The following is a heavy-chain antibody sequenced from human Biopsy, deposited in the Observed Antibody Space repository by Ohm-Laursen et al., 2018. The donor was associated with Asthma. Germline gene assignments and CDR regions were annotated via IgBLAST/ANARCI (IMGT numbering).Heavy chain of an antibody. CDR3: ASDFPKGYVRYNFQF. V-gene: IGHV1-24*01. Sequence: GASVKVSCKISGYSLTDLSMHWVRQAPGQGLEWMGGHDHEEGGTVNARRFQGRVTMTEDTSTDTAYMELSSLSSDDTAVYYCASDFPKGYVRYNFQFWGQGTLVTVSS. CDR1: GYSLTDLS. D-gene: IGHD5-12*01. CDR2: HDHEEGGT. J-gene: IGHJ4*02.